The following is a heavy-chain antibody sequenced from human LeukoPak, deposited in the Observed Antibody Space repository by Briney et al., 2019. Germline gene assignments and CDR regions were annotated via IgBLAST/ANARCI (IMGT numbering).Heavy chain of an antibody. D-gene: IGHD2-2*01. Sequence: ASVKVSCKASGGTFSSYAISWVRQAPGQGLEWMGGIIPIFGTANYAQKFQGRVTITADKSTSTAYMELSSLRSEDTAVYYCARSPLYCSSTSCYESPLYYFDYWGQGTLVTVSP. CDR1: GGTFSSYA. J-gene: IGHJ4*02. CDR3: ARSPLYCSSTSCYESPLYYFDY. V-gene: IGHV1-69*06. CDR2: IIPIFGTA.